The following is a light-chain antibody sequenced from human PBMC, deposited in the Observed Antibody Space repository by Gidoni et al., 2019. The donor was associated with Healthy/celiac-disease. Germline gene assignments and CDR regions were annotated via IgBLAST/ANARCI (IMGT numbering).Light chain of an antibody. Sequence: DIQMTQSPSSLSASVGDRVTITCRASQSISSYLNWYQQKPGKAPKLLIYAASSLQSGVPSRFSGSGSGTDFTLTISSLQPEDFATYYCQPSYSTPLGFGGGTKVEIK. CDR3: QPSYSTPLG. CDR1: QSISSY. J-gene: IGKJ4*01. CDR2: AAS. V-gene: IGKV1-39*01.